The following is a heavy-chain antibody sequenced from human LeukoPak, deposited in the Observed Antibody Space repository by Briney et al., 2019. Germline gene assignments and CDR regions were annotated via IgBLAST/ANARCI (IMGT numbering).Heavy chain of an antibody. CDR2: IYYSGST. Sequence: SETLSLTCTVSGGSISSYYWSWIRQPPGKGLEWIGYIYYSGSTNYNPSLKSRVTISVDTSKNQFSLKLSSVTAADTAVYYCARHRSSSWFDFDYWGQGPWSPSPQ. CDR3: ARHRSSSWFDFDY. CDR1: GGSISSYY. D-gene: IGHD6-13*01. J-gene: IGHJ4*02. V-gene: IGHV4-59*08.